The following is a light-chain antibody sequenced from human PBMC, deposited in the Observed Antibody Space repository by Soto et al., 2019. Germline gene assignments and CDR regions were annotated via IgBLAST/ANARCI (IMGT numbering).Light chain of an antibody. J-gene: IGKJ1*01. CDR2: GAS. V-gene: IGKV3-15*01. Sequence: EIVLTQSPATLAVSPGERATLSCRASQSVSSIYLAWYQQKPGQAPRLLIYGASTRAAGISDRFRGSGSGTEFTLTIRSLRSEDSAIYYCQQYFEWPPMKFGQGNKVAIK. CDR3: QQYFEWPPMK. CDR1: QSVSSIY.